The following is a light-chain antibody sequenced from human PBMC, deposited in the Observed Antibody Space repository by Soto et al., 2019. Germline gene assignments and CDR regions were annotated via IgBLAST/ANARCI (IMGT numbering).Light chain of an antibody. CDR3: QQYNSDSQT. V-gene: IGKV1-5*03. CDR1: QSISSW. Sequence: DIQMTQSPSTLSASVGDIVTITCRASQSISSWLAWYQQKPGKAPKLLIYKASTLESGVPSRFSGSGSGTEFTLTISSLQPDDFAIYYCQQYNSDSQTFGQGTKVEIK. CDR2: KAS. J-gene: IGKJ1*01.